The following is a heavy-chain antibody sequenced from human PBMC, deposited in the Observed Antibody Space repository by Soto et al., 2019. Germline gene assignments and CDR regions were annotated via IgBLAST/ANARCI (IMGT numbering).Heavy chain of an antibody. D-gene: IGHD1-1*01. J-gene: IGHJ5*02. CDR1: GFTFSSYS. V-gene: IGHV3-21*01. Sequence: EVQLVESGGGLVKPGGSLRLSCAASGFTFSSYSMNWVRLAPGKGLEWVSAINRNSINMHYADSVKGRFTISRDNAKNSLYLQMNSLRVEDTAVYYCVRDLLEVVTKFDPWGQGTLVTVSS. CDR3: VRDLLEVVTKFDP. CDR2: INRNSINM.